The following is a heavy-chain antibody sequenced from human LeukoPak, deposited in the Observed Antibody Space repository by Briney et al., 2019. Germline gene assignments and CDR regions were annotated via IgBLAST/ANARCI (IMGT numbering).Heavy chain of an antibody. CDR1: GFTFSSYA. CDR2: ISGSGGST. Sequence: GGSLRLSCVASGFTFSSYAMSWVRQAPGKGLEWVSTISGSGGSTYHADSVKGRFTISRDNSKNTLYLQMNSLRAEDTAVYFCAKGLRIAAARHYFDDWGQGTLVTVSS. CDR3: AKGLRIAAARHYFDD. V-gene: IGHV3-23*01. J-gene: IGHJ4*02. D-gene: IGHD6-13*01.